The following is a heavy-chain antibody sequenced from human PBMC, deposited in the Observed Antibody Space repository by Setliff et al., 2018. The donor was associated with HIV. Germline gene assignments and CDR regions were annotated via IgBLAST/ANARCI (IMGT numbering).Heavy chain of an antibody. Sequence: KTSETLSLTCTVSDSGTYYWNWIRLPPGKGLEWIGYIFYSGSTNYNPSLKSRVTISVDTSKNQFSLRLNSVTAADTAVYYCARDSVVKPGGMDVWGQGTTVTVSS. CDR2: IFYSGST. J-gene: IGHJ6*02. V-gene: IGHV4-61*01. CDR3: ARDSVVKPGGMDV. CDR1: DSGTYY. D-gene: IGHD2-15*01.